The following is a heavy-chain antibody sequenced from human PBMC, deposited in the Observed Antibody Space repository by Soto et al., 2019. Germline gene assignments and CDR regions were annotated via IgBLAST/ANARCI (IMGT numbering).Heavy chain of an antibody. Sequence: GGSLRLSCAGPGFSFSSYVLSRVRQAPGRGLEWVAATSYDGNNRYYADSVKGRFIISRDNSKNTLDLEMETPRPEDTAVYYCAGVYYGGDSVNNFWGQGTPVTVSS. CDR2: TSYDGNNR. J-gene: IGHJ4*02. D-gene: IGHD2-21*02. V-gene: IGHV3-30-3*01. CDR1: GFSFSSYV. CDR3: AGVYYGGDSVNNF.